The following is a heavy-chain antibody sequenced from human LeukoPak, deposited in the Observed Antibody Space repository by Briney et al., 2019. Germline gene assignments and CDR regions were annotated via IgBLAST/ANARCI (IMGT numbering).Heavy chain of an antibody. J-gene: IGHJ3*02. D-gene: IGHD2-15*01. CDR2: ISYDGSNK. Sequence: GGSLRLSCAASGFTFSSYAMHWVRQAPGKGLEWVAVISYDGSNKYYADSVKGRFTISRVNSKNTLYLQMNSLRAEDTAVYYCATSRGYCSGGSCYAFDIWGQGTMVTVSS. CDR3: ATSRGYCSGGSCYAFDI. V-gene: IGHV3-30*04. CDR1: GFTFSSYA.